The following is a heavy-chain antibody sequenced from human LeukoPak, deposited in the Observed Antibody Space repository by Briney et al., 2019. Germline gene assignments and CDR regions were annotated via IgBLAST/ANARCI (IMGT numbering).Heavy chain of an antibody. CDR3: ARGIVVVTAPGWFDP. D-gene: IGHD2-21*02. V-gene: IGHV3-48*03. Sequence: GGSLRLSCAASGFTFSSYEMNWVRQAPGKGLEWVSYISSSGSTIYYADSVKGRFTISRDNAKNSLYLQMNSLRAEDTAVYYCARGIVVVTAPGWFDPWGQGTLVTVSS. CDR1: GFTFSSYE. J-gene: IGHJ5*02. CDR2: ISSSGSTI.